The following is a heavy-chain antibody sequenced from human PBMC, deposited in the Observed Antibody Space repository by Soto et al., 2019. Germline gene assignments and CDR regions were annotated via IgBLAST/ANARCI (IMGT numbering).Heavy chain of an antibody. J-gene: IGHJ3*02. D-gene: IGHD2-15*01. CDR3: AKVAPDIVVLVAATQGLAAFDI. Sequence: GGSLRLSCATSGFTFSTYWMHWVRQAPGKGLEWVANINQDESKKYYVDSVKGRFTISRDNAKNSLYLQMNSLRAEDTAVYYCAKVAPDIVVLVAATQGLAAFDIWGQGTMVTVSS. CDR1: GFTFSTYW. CDR2: INQDESKK. V-gene: IGHV3-7*03.